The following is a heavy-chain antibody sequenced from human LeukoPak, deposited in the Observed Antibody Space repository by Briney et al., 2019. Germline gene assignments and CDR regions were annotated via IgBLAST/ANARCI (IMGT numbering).Heavy chain of an antibody. D-gene: IGHD5-18*01. CDR3: ARGSGYSYGFPDY. V-gene: IGHV3-53*01. CDR1: GFIFSSCN. CDR2: IYSGDIT. Sequence: PGGSLRLSCAASGFIFSSCNMDWVRQAPGKGLEWVSVIYSGDITYYTDSVKGRFTISRDNSKNTLYLQMNSLRAEDTAVYYCARGSGYSYGFPDYWGQGTLVTVSS. J-gene: IGHJ4*02.